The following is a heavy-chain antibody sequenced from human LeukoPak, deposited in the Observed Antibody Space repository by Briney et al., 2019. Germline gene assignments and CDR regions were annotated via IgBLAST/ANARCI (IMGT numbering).Heavy chain of an antibody. CDR2: INHSGST. Sequence: SETLSLTCAVYGGSFSGYYWSWIRQPPGKGLEWIGEINHSGSTNYNPSLKSRVTISVDTSKNQFSLKLSSVTAADTAVYYCARSTEGESYYSYWGQGTLVTVSS. D-gene: IGHD1-26*01. CDR3: ARSTEGESYYSY. CDR1: GGSFSGYY. J-gene: IGHJ4*02. V-gene: IGHV4-34*01.